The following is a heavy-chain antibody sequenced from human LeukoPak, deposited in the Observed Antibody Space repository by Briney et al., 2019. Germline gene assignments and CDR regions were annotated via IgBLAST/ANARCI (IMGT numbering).Heavy chain of an antibody. CDR3: AREGGSGSYLKYYFDY. V-gene: IGHV3-48*03. J-gene: IGHJ4*02. CDR1: GFTFSSYE. D-gene: IGHD3-10*01. CDR2: ISSSGSTI. Sequence: PGGSLRLSCAASGFTFSSYEMNWVRQAPGKGLEWVSYISSSGSTIYHADSVKGRFTISRDNAKNSLYLQMNSLRAEDTAVYYCAREGGSGSYLKYYFDYWGQGTLVTVSS.